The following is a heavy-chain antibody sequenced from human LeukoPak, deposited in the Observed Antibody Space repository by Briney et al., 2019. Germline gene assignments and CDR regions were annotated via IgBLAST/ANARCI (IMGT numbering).Heavy chain of an antibody. Sequence: PGGSLRLSCAASGFTFNDYLMHWVRQAPGKGLVWVSRINTDGSNTNYADSVKGRFTISRDNAKNSLYLQMNSLRAEDTALYYCAKLNGDYGAFDIWGQGTMVTVSS. J-gene: IGHJ3*02. D-gene: IGHD4-17*01. CDR3: AKLNGDYGAFDI. CDR2: INTDGSNT. V-gene: IGHV3-74*01. CDR1: GFTFNDYL.